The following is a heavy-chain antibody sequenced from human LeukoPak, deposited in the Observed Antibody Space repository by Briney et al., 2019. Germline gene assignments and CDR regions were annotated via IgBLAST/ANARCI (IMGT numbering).Heavy chain of an antibody. CDR3: VRDLIDAWGASPPTDY. Sequence: GGSLRLSCAVSGFTFINYAMHWVRQAPGKGPQWVAVISYDGRNKYYADSVRGRFTISRDNSNNTLYLHMNSLRAEDTAGYFCVRDLIDAWGASPPTDYWGQGTLVTVSS. J-gene: IGHJ4*02. V-gene: IGHV3-30*04. D-gene: IGHD3-16*01. CDR1: GFTFINYA. CDR2: ISYDGRNK.